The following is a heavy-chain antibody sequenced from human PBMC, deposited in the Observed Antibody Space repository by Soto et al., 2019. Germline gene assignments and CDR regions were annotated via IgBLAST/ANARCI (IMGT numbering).Heavy chain of an antibody. CDR2: IYNSGST. CDR3: ARASLGYCSSTSCRSNWFDP. J-gene: IGHJ5*02. CDR1: GGSISSGDYY. Sequence: PSETLSLTCTVSGGSISSGDYYWSWIRQPPGKGLEWIGYIYNSGSTYYNPSLKSRVTISVDTSKNQFSLKLSSVTAADTAVYYCARASLGYCSSTSCRSNWFDPWGQGTLVTVSS. D-gene: IGHD2-2*01. V-gene: IGHV4-30-4*01.